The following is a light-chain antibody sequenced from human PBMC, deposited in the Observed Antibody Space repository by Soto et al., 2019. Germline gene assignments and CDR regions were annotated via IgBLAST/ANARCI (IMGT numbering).Light chain of an antibody. V-gene: IGLV2-14*01. Sequence: QSALTQPASVSGSPGQSITISCTGTSSDVGGYNYVSWYQQLPGKAPKLIIFEVSNRPSGASNRFSGSKSGNTASLTISGLQAEDEADYYCTSYTVSSSTYVFGTGTKLTVL. J-gene: IGLJ1*01. CDR3: TSYTVSSSTYV. CDR2: EVS. CDR1: SSDVGGYNY.